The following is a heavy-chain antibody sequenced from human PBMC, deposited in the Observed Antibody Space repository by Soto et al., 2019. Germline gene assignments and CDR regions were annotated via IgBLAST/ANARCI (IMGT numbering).Heavy chain of an antibody. D-gene: IGHD6-6*01. J-gene: IGHJ6*02. CDR1: GGSISSYC. CDR3: ARGSSIAGLYYGMDV. CDR2: IYYSGST. V-gene: IGHV4-59*12. Sequence: SETLSLTCTVSGGSISSYCWSWIRQPPGKGLEWIGYIYYSGSTNYNPSLKSRVTISVDTSKNQFSLKLSSVTAADTAVYYCARGSSIAGLYYGMDVWGQGTTVTVSS.